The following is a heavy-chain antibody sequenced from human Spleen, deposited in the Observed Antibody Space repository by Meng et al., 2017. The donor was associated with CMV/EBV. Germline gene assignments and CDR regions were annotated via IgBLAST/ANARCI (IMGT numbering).Heavy chain of an antibody. V-gene: IGHV1-2*02. CDR3: ARSIIMSISSGSINYYYYGMDV. D-gene: IGHD2-21*01. CDR2: INPNSGGT. CDR1: GYTFTGYY. J-gene: IGHJ6*02. Sequence: ASVKVSCKASGYTFTGYYMNWVRQAPGQGLEWMGWINPNSGGTNYAQKFQGRVTITRDTSISTAYMELSRLRSDDTAVYYCARSIIMSISSGSINYYYYGMDVWGQGTTVTVSS.